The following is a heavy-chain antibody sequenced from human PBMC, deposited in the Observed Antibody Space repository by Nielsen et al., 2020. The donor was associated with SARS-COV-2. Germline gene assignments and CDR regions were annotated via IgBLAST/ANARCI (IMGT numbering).Heavy chain of an antibody. CDR3: ARGPHEDIMTPERRGYDP. CDR1: GFTFNNFA. D-gene: IGHD3-16*01. V-gene: IGHV3-23*01. Sequence: GGSLRLSCAASGFTFNNFAMNWVRQVPGKGLERVSGISGSGFTTYYADSVRGRFTISRDNSKNTLFLQLNSVRVEDTAIYYCARGPHEDIMTPERRGYDPWGPGTLVTVSS. J-gene: IGHJ4*02. CDR2: ISGSGFTT.